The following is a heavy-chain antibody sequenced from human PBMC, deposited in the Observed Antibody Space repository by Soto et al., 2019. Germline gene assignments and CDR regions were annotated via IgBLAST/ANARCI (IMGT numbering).Heavy chain of an antibody. D-gene: IGHD4-17*01. Sequence: GASVKVSCKASGFTFTSSAVQWVRQARGQRLEWIGWIVVGSGNTNYAQKFQERVTITRDMSTSTAYMELSSLRSEDTAVYYCAADHNYGDPPFDYWGQGTLVTVSS. CDR2: IVVGSGNT. V-gene: IGHV1-58*01. J-gene: IGHJ4*02. CDR3: AADHNYGDPPFDY. CDR1: GFTFTSSA.